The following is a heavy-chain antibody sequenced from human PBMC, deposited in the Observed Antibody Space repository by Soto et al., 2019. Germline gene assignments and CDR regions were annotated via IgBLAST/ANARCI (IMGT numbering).Heavy chain of an antibody. Sequence: LRLSCTASGFTVTKFAMSWVRQAPGKGLEWVSLLSGTADSAHYADSVKGRFTISRDDSKATLYLQMTGLRAEDTAVYYCAKDNGNYGSGTFAHWGPGTLVTVSS. D-gene: IGHD3-16*01. CDR3: AKDNGNYGSGTFAH. CDR2: LSGTADSA. CDR1: GFTVTKFA. J-gene: IGHJ4*02. V-gene: IGHV3-23*01.